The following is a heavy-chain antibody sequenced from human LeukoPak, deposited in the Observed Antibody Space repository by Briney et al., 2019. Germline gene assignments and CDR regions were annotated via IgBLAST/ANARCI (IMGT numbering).Heavy chain of an antibody. CDR3: ARVMRDRGDYTSPNFDY. J-gene: IGHJ4*02. V-gene: IGHV3-7*03. D-gene: IGHD4-17*01. CDR1: GFTFSSYW. CDR2: IKQDGSEK. Sequence: GGSLRLSCAASGFTFSSYWMSWVRQAPGKGLEWVANIKQDGSEKHYVDSVKGRFTISRDNAKNSLDLQMNSLRAEDTAVYYCARVMRDRGDYTSPNFDYWGQGTLVTVSS.